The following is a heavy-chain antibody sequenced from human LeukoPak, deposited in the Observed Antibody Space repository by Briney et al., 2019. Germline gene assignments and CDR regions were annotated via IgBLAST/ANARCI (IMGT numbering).Heavy chain of an antibody. CDR2: MTGGGSIT. D-gene: IGHD1-26*01. V-gene: IGHV3-23*01. CDR3: AKGPWDLPHAIDI. CDR1: GFTFSSYA. J-gene: IGHJ3*02. Sequence: GGSLRLSCAASGFTFSSYAMSWVRQAPGKGLECVSTMTGGGSITRYADSVKGRFIISRDNSKNTLYLQMNSLRAEDTAIYYCAKGPWDLPHAIDIWGLGTMVTVSS.